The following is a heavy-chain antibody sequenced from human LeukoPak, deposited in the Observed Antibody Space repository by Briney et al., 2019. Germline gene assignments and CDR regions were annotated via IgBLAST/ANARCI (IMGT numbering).Heavy chain of an antibody. J-gene: IGHJ4*02. CDR3: AKGDNDILTGYYNSFDY. V-gene: IGHV3-23*01. CDR1: GFTFSSYA. D-gene: IGHD3-9*01. CDR2: ISGSGIST. Sequence: GGSLRLSCAASGFTFSSYAMTWVRQAPGKGLEWVSTISGSGISTYYSDSVKGRFTISRDNSKNTLYLQMNSLRAEDTAVYYCAKGDNDILTGYYNSFDYWGQGTLVTVSS.